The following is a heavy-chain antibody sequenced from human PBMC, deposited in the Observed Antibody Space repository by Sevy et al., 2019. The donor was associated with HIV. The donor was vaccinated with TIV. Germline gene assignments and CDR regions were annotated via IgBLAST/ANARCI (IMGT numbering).Heavy chain of an antibody. J-gene: IGHJ6*03. V-gene: IGHV3-7*01. CDR3: ARDFRSDRLSGVVIILDMDV. CDR1: GFTFSSYW. D-gene: IGHD3-3*01. Sequence: GGSLRLSCAASGFTFSSYWMSWVRQAPGKGLEWVANIKQDGSEKYYVDSVKGRFTISRDNAKNSLYLQMNSLRAEDTAVCYCARDFRSDRLSGVVIILDMDVWGKGTTVTVSS. CDR2: IKQDGSEK.